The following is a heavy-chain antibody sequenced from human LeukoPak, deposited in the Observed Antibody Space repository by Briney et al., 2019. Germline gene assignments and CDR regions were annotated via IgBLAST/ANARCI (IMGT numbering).Heavy chain of an antibody. D-gene: IGHD3-22*01. CDR1: GFTFSSYR. J-gene: IGHJ4*02. V-gene: IGHV3-21*01. Sequence: GGSLRLSCAASGFTFSSYRMNWVRQAPGKGLEWVSSISSSSSYIYYADSVKGRFTISRDNAKNSLYLQMNSLRAEDTAVYYCARAYYYDSSGYYYFDYWGQGTLVTVSS. CDR3: ARAYYYDSSGYYYFDY. CDR2: ISSSSSYI.